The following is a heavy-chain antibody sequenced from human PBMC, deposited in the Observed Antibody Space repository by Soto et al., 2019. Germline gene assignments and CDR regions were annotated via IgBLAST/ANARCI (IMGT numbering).Heavy chain of an antibody. CDR3: ARESRGVRYYYDSSGSLP. V-gene: IGHV4-30-4*01. CDR2: IYYSGST. J-gene: IGHJ5*02. Sequence: SETLSLTCTVSGGSISSGDYYWSWIRQPPGKGLEWIGYIYYSGSTYYNPSLKSRVTISVDTSKNQFSLKLSSVTAADTAVYYCARESRGVRYYYDSSGSLPWGQGTLVTVSS. CDR1: GGSISSGDYY. D-gene: IGHD3-22*01.